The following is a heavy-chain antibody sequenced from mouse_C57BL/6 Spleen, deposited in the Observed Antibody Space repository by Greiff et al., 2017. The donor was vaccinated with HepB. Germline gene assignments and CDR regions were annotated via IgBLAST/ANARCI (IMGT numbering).Heavy chain of an antibody. V-gene: IGHV5-4*01. J-gene: IGHJ1*03. CDR3: ARDQGPYDYWYFDV. D-gene: IGHD2-3*01. Sequence: EVKVVESGGGLVKPGGSLKLSCAASGFTFSSYAMSWVRQTPEKRLEWVATISDGGSYTYYPDNVKGRFTISRDNAKNNLYLQMSHLKSEDTAMYYCARDQGPYDYWYFDVWGTGTTVTVSS. CDR2: ISDGGSYT. CDR1: GFTFSSYA.